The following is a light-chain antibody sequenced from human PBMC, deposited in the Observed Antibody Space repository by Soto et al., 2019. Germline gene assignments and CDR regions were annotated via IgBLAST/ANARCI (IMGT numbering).Light chain of an antibody. CDR3: QVWDTSSDHVV. CDR2: YDN. CDR1: NIGSKS. V-gene: IGLV3-21*04. J-gene: IGLJ2*01. Sequence: SYELTQPPSVSVAPGKTARITCGGNNIGSKSVHWYQQKPGQAPVLVIYYDNDRPSGIPERFSASNSGNTATLTISRVEAGDEADYYCQVWDTSSDHVVFAGGTKVTVL.